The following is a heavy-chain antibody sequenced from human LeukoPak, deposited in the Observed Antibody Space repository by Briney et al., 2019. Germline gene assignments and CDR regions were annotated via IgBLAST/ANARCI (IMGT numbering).Heavy chain of an antibody. Sequence: PGKSLRLSCAASGFTFNNYGMHWVRQAPGKGLEWVANIKQDGSEKYYVDSVKGRFTISRDNAKNSLYLQMNSLRAEDTAVYYCASLDSSGYYYPNYWGQGTLVTVSS. CDR1: GFTFNNYG. J-gene: IGHJ4*02. D-gene: IGHD3-22*01. V-gene: IGHV3-7*03. CDR3: ASLDSSGYYYPNY. CDR2: IKQDGSEK.